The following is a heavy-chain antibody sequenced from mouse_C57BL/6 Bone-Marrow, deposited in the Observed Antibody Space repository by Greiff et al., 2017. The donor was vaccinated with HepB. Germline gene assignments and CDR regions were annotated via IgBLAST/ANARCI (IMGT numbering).Heavy chain of an antibody. CDR3: ARVGSNYGFYAMDY. Sequence: QVQLQQSGAELARPGASVKLSCKASGYTFTSYGISWVKQRTGQGLEWIGEIYPRSGNTYYNEKFKGKATLTADKSSSTAYMELRSLTSEDSAVFFCARVGSNYGFYAMDYWGQGTSVTVSS. CDR2: IYPRSGNT. D-gene: IGHD2-5*01. J-gene: IGHJ4*01. V-gene: IGHV1-81*01. CDR1: GYTFTSYG.